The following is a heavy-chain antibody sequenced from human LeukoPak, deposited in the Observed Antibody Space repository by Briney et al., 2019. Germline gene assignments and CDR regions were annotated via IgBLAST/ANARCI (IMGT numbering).Heavy chain of an antibody. J-gene: IGHJ5*02. CDR1: GYTFTGYY. D-gene: IGHD2-2*01. CDR2: INPNSGGT. V-gene: IGHV1-2*02. Sequence: ASVKVSCKASGYTFTGYYMHWVRQAPGQGLEWMGWINPNSGGTNYAQKFQGRVTMTRDTSISTAYMELSRLRSDDTAVYYCARALVPAAEVNWFDPWGQGTLVTVSS. CDR3: ARALVPAAEVNWFDP.